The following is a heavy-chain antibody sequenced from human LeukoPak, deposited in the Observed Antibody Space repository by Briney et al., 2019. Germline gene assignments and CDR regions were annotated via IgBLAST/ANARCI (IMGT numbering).Heavy chain of an antibody. Sequence: SETLSLTCTVSGGSISSSSYYWGWIRQPPGKGLEWIGSIYYSGSTYYNPSLKSRVTISVDTSKNQFSLKLSSVTAADTAVYYCAAPGLEMATISRYFDLWGRGTLVTVSS. CDR1: GGSISSSSYY. D-gene: IGHD5-24*01. CDR2: IYYSGST. V-gene: IGHV4-39*07. CDR3: AAPGLEMATISRYFDL. J-gene: IGHJ2*01.